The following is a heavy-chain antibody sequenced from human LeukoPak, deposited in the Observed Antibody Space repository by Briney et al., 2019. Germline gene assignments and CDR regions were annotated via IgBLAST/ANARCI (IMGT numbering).Heavy chain of an antibody. V-gene: IGHV3-7*01. D-gene: IGHD2-15*01. J-gene: IGHJ3*02. CDR2: IKQDGSEK. CDR1: GFTFSSYW. Sequence: GGSLRLSCAASGFTFSSYWMSWVRQAPGKGLEWVANIKQDGSEKYYVDSVKGRFTISRDNAKNSLYLQMDSLRAEDTAVYYCARDGGSDAFDIWGQGTMVTVSS. CDR3: ARDGGSDAFDI.